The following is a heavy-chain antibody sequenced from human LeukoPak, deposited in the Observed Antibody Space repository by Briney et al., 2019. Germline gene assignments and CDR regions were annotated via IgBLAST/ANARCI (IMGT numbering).Heavy chain of an antibody. CDR2: IKQDGSEK. V-gene: IGHV3-7*01. Sequence: GGSLRLSCAVSGFTFSSYWMDWVRQAPGKGLEWVANIKQDGSEKNYVDSVKGRFTISRDNAKSSLFLQMNDLRAEDTAVYYCAKGGRGNGEVYWGQGTLVTISS. J-gene: IGHJ4*02. CDR1: GFTFSSYW. D-gene: IGHD2-8*01. CDR3: AKGGRGNGEVY.